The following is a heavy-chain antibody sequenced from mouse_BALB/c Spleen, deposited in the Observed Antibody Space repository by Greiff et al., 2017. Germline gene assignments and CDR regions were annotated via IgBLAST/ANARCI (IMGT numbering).Heavy chain of an antibody. CDR3: ARGGIRTTVVAKDAMDY. V-gene: IGHV1-9*01. J-gene: IGHJ4*01. CDR1: GYTFSSYW. CDR2: ILPGSGST. Sequence: VQLQQSGAELMKPGASVKISCKATGYTFSSYWIEWVKQRPRHGLEWIGEILPGSGSTNYNEKFKGKATFTADTSSNTAYMQLSSLTSEDSAVYYCARGGIRTTVVAKDAMDYWGQGTSVTVSS. D-gene: IGHD1-1*01.